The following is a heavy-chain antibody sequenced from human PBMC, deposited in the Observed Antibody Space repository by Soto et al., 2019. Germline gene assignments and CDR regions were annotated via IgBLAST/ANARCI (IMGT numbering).Heavy chain of an antibody. CDR2: IYISGTT. V-gene: IGHV4-30-4*01. CDR3: ARVPPPYSFSYDP. J-gene: IGHJ5*02. CDR1: GVSIGSGDYY. D-gene: IGHD5-12*01. Sequence: PSETLSLTCNVSGVSIGSGDYYWSWVRQPPGKGLEWIGYIYISGTTYYNPSLKSRLTISLDTSRNVFSLKLRSVTAADTAVYYCARVPPPYSFSYDPWGQGTLVTVSS.